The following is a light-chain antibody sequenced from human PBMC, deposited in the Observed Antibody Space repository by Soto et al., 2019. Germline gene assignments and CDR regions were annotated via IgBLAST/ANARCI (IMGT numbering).Light chain of an antibody. J-gene: IGKJ1*01. CDR2: GAS. CDR1: QSISSS. V-gene: IGKV3-15*01. Sequence: EIVMTQSPATLSVSPGERATLSCRASQSISSSLAWYQQKPGQAPRLLIHGASTRATGNPGRFSGSGSGTDFTLTISRLEPEDFVVYYCQQYGSSSWTFGQGTKVDIK. CDR3: QQYGSSSWT.